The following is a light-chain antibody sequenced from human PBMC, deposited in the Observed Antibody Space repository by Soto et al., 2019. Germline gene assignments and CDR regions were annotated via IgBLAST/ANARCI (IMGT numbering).Light chain of an antibody. Sequence: QSVLTQPPSASGSPGQSVTISCTGTSSDVGGYDYVSWYQQHPGKAPKLMIFEVSKRPSGVPDRFSGSKSGNTASLTVSGLQAEDEADYYCSSYAGSNILVFGGGTKPTVL. V-gene: IGLV2-8*01. J-gene: IGLJ2*01. CDR1: SSDVGGYDY. CDR2: EVS. CDR3: SSYAGSNILV.